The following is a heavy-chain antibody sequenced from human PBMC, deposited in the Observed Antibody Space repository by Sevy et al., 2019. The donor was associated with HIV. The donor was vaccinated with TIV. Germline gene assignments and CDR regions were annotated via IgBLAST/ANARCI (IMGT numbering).Heavy chain of an antibody. V-gene: IGHV1-69*13. CDR3: ARVASCGGACYYLEF. Sequence: ASVKVSCKASGGDFRGHTIIWVRQAPGQGFEWMVGIIPVFGPANYDPKFQGTVTLTAVGFTATAYIDLSRLPSADTALHFCARVASCGGACYYLEFWGQGSLVTVSS. CDR2: IIPVFGPA. CDR1: GGDFRGHT. J-gene: IGHJ1*01. D-gene: IGHD2-21*02.